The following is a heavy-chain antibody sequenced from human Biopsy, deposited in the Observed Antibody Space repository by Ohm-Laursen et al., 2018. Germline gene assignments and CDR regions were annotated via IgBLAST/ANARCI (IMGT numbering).Heavy chain of an antibody. D-gene: IGHD2-15*01. CDR3: GNEVHGRDY. CDR2: INQAGTT. Sequence: TLSLTWAVFGKTFSDYQWSWIRQPPGKGLEWIGQINQAGTTNYNPSLKSQVSISADASKYEFSLRLTSVTAADTAVYLCGNEVHGRDYWGLGAQVTVSS. CDR1: GKTFSDYQ. V-gene: IGHV4-34*08. J-gene: IGHJ4*02.